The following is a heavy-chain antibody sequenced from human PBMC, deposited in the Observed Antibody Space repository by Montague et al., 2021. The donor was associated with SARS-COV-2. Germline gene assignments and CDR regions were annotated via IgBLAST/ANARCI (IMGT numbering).Heavy chain of an antibody. CDR1: GASISSSENS. CDR3: ARHVTFGEVVVALDY. J-gene: IGHJ4*02. CDR2: IFYSGTT. Sequence: SETLSLTCTVSGASISSSENSWGWIRQSPGKGLEWFGSIFYSGTTYFNPSLRIRIAISVDTSKNQFSLKVTSVTAADTAVYYCARHVTFGEVVVALDYWGQGPLVTVSS. D-gene: IGHD3-16*02. V-gene: IGHV4-39*01.